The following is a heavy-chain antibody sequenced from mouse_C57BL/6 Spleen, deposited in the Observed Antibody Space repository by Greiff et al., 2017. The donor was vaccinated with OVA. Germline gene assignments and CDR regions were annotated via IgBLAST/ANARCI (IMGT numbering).Heavy chain of an antibody. CDR3: TTGYGSPYYFDY. D-gene: IGHD1-1*01. V-gene: IGHV14-4*01. Sequence: EVQLQESGAELVRPGASVKLSCTASGFNIKDDYMHWVKQRPEQGLEWIGWIDPENGDTEYASKFQGKATITADTSSNTAYLQLSSLTSEDTAVYYCTTGYGSPYYFDYWGQGTTLTVSS. J-gene: IGHJ2*01. CDR2: IDPENGDT. CDR1: GFNIKDDY.